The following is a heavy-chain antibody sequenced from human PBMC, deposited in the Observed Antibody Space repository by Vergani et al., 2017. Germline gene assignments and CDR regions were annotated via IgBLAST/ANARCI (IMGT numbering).Heavy chain of an antibody. CDR3: ARDRHDIVVVPAASDAFDI. J-gene: IGHJ3*02. Sequence: EVQLLESGGGLVQPGGSLRLSCAASGFTFSSYEMNWVRQAPGKGLEWVSYISSSGSTIYYADSVKGRFTISRDNAKNSLYLQMNSLRAEDTAVYYCARDRHDIVVVPAASDAFDIWGQGTMVTVSS. D-gene: IGHD2-2*01. V-gene: IGHV3-48*03. CDR1: GFTFSSYE. CDR2: ISSSGSTI.